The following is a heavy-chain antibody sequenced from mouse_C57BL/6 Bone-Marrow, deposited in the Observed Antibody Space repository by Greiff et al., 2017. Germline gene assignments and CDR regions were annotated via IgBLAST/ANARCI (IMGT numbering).Heavy chain of an antibody. CDR3: ARRDGYPAWFAY. D-gene: IGHD2-3*01. CDR1: GYTFTSYW. Sequence: QVQLQQPGAELVKPGASVKLSCKASGYTFTSYWMHWVKQRPGQGLEWIGMIHPNSGSTNYNEKFKSKATLTVDKSYSTAYMQLSSLTSEDSAVYYGARRDGYPAWFAYWGQGTLVTVSA. V-gene: IGHV1-64*01. CDR2: IHPNSGST. J-gene: IGHJ3*01.